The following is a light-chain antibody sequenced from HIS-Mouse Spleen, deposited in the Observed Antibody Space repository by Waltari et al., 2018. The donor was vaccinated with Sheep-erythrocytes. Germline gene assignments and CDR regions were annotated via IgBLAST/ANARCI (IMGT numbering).Light chain of an antibody. Sequence: QSALTQPASVSGSPGQSITISCTGTSSDVGRFNSSSGYKHHPGKAPKLMFYEGSKRPSGVSNRFSGSKSGNTASLTISGLQAEDEADYYCCSYAGSSTWVFGGGTKLTVL. V-gene: IGLV2-23*01. J-gene: IGLJ3*02. CDR3: CSYAGSSTWV. CDR1: SSDVGRFNS. CDR2: EGS.